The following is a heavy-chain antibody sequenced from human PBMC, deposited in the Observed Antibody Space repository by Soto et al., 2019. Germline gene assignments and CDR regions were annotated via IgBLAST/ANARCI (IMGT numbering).Heavy chain of an antibody. V-gene: IGHV3-48*01. D-gene: IGHD5-12*01. CDR1: GFTFSSYS. CDR2: ISSSSSTI. Sequence: EVQLVESGGGLVQPGGSLRLSCAASGFTFSSYSMNWVRQAPGKGLEWVSYISSSSSTIYYADSVKGRFTISRDNAKNSLYLQMNRLRAEDTAVYYCAREGGYSGSALLAAHWGQGTLVTVSS. J-gene: IGHJ4*02. CDR3: AREGGYSGSALLAAH.